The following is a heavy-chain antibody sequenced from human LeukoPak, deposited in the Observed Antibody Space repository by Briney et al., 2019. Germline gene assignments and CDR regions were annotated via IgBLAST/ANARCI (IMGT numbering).Heavy chain of an antibody. J-gene: IGHJ4*02. CDR1: GFTFSDYY. CDR3: ARPTNDFWSGYPGGSREPYFDY. Sequence: PGGSLRFSCAASGFTFSDYYMSWIRQAPGKGLEWVSYISSSGSTIYYADSVKGRFTISRDNAKNSLYLQMNSLRADDTAVYYCARPTNDFWSGYPGGSREPYFDYWGQGTLVTVSS. CDR2: ISSSGSTI. D-gene: IGHD3-3*01. V-gene: IGHV3-11*01.